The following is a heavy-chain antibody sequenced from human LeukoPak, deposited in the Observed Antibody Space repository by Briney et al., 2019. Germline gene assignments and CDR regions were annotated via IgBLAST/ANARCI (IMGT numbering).Heavy chain of an antibody. CDR1: GFSFSSYS. V-gene: IGHV3-66*01. D-gene: IGHD2-21*01. CDR3: AKDPCGGDCHDAFDI. Sequence: PGGSLRLSCAASGFSFSSYSMNWVRQAPGKGLEWVSVIYSGGSTYYADSVKGRFTISRDNSKNTLYLQMNSLRAEDTAVYYCAKDPCGGDCHDAFDIWGQGTMVTVS. J-gene: IGHJ3*02. CDR2: IYSGGST.